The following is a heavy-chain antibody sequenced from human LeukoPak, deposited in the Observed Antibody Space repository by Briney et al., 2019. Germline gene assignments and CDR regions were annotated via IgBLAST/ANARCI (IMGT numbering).Heavy chain of an antibody. V-gene: IGHV3-11*06. CDR2: ISSSSSYT. D-gene: IGHD3-9*01. Sequence: PGGSLRLSCAAPGFTFSDYYMSWIRQAPGKGLEWVSYISSSSSYTNYADSVKGRFTISRDNAKNSLYLQMNSLRAEDTAVYYCASDILTGYRNFQHWGQGTLVTVSS. J-gene: IGHJ1*01. CDR3: ASDILTGYRNFQH. CDR1: GFTFSDYY.